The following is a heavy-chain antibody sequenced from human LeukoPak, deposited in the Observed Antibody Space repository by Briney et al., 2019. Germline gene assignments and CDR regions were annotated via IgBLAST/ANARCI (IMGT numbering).Heavy chain of an antibody. CDR1: GFTFSSYW. D-gene: IGHD5-24*01. J-gene: IGHJ4*02. V-gene: IGHV3-74*01. CDR2: INSDGSST. CDR3: ARDGVLGRDGYNFDY. Sequence: PGGSLRLSCAASGFTFSSYWMRWVRQAPGKGLVWVSRINSDGSSTSYADSVKGRFTISRDNAKNTLYLQMNSLRAEDTAVYYCARDGVLGRDGYNFDYWGQGTLVTVSS.